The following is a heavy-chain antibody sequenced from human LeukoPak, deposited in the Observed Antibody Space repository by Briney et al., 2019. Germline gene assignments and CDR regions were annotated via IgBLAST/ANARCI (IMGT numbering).Heavy chain of an antibody. CDR2: SFYTGST. Sequence: SETLSLTCTVSGGSISSSSYYWGWIRQPPGKGLEWIGNSFYTGSTYYNPSLKSRVTISLDTSKDQFSLKLSSVTAADTAVYYCAREGVVKGYFDYWGQGTLVTVSS. V-gene: IGHV4-39*07. J-gene: IGHJ4*02. CDR1: GGSISSSSYY. CDR3: AREGVVKGYFDY. D-gene: IGHD3-3*01.